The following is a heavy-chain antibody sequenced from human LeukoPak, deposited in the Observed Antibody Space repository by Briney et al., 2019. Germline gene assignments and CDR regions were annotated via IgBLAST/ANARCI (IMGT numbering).Heavy chain of an antibody. J-gene: IGHJ6*03. V-gene: IGHV4-34*01. CDR1: GGSFSGYY. D-gene: IGHD3-16*01. CDR2: INHSGST. Sequence: SETLSLTCAVYGGSFSGYYWSWIRQPPGKGLEWIGEINHSGSTNYNPSLKSRVTISVDTSKNQFSLKLSSVTAADTAVYYCARLAFGGATYYYYYMDVWGKGTTVTISS. CDR3: ARLAFGGATYYYYYMDV.